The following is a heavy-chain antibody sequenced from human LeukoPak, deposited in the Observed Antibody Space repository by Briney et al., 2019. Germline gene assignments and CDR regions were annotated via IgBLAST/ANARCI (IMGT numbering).Heavy chain of an antibody. V-gene: IGHV4-38-2*01. CDR1: GYSISSGNY. CDR2: ISYNGTT. J-gene: IGHJ4*02. CDR3: ARARFDY. Sequence: PSETLSLTCAVSGYSISSGNYWGWIRQPPGKGLEWIGTISYNGTTYYNPSLKSRVTISLDASKNQFSLKLSSVTAADTAVYYCARARFDYWGQGTLVTVSS. D-gene: IGHD6-6*01.